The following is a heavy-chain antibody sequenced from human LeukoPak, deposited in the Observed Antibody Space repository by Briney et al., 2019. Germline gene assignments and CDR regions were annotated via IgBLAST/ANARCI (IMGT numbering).Heavy chain of an antibody. D-gene: IGHD5-18*01. V-gene: IGHV5-51*01. CDR3: AISYGYGAYFDY. CDR1: GYLFTSYW. Sequence: GASLQISCKGSGYLFTSYWIGWGRQLPGKGLEWMGIIYPGDSDTRYSPSFQGQVTISADKSISTAYLQWSSLKASDTAMYYCAISYGYGAYFDYWGQGTLVTVSS. J-gene: IGHJ4*02. CDR2: IYPGDSDT.